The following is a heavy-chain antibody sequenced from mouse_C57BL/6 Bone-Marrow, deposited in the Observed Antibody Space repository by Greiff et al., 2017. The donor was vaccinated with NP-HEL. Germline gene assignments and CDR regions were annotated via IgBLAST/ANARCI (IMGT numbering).Heavy chain of an antibody. CDR2: ISSGGSYT. V-gene: IGHV5-6*01. J-gene: IGHJ4*01. D-gene: IGHD3-2*02. CDR3: ARQTAQATWYYAMDY. Sequence: EVQLVESGGDLVKPGGSLKLSCAASGFTFSSYGMSWVRQTPDKRLEWVATISSGGSYTYYPDSVKGRFTISRDNAKNTLYLQMSSLKSEDTAMYYCARQTAQATWYYAMDYWGQGTSVTASS. CDR1: GFTFSSYG.